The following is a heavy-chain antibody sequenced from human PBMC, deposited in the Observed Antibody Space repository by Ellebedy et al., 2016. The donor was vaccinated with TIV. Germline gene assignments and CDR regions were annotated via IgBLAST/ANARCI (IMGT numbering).Heavy chain of an antibody. Sequence: PGGSLRLSCAASGFTLSSYWMSWVRQAPGKGLEWVACIKQDGSEKYYVDSVKGRFTISTDSAKNSLYLQMNSLRAEDTAVYYCASLDTDMVRSSGYWGQGTLVTVSS. CDR2: IKQDGSEK. CDR3: ASLDTDMVRSSGY. V-gene: IGHV3-7*01. J-gene: IGHJ4*02. D-gene: IGHD5-18*01. CDR1: GFTLSSYW.